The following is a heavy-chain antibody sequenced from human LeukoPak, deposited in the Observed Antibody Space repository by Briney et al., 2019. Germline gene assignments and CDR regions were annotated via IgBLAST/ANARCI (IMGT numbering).Heavy chain of an antibody. V-gene: IGHV4-59*01. J-gene: IGHJ2*01. CDR2: IYHSGST. D-gene: IGHD6-13*01. Sequence: SETLSLTCTVSGGSLSNYYWSWIRQPPGKGLEWIGSIYHSGSTYYYPSLKSRVTISVDTSKNQFSLKLSSVTAADTAMYYCARVYYSSSYDYWYFDLWGRGTLVTVSS. CDR1: GGSLSNYY. CDR3: ARVYYSSSYDYWYFDL.